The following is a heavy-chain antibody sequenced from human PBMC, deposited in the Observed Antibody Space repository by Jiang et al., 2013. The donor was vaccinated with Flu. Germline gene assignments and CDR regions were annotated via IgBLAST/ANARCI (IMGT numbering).Heavy chain of an antibody. Sequence: GAEVKKPGSSVKVSCKTSGGTFSSYAISWVRQAPGQGLEWMGGIIPIFGTANYAQKFQGRVTITADKSTSTAYMELSSLRSEDTAVYYCARASSDCSTTSCPFDYWGQGTLVTVSS. V-gene: IGHV1-69*06. D-gene: IGHD2-2*01. CDR1: GGTFSSYA. CDR2: IIPIFGTA. CDR3: ARASSDCSTTSCPFDY. J-gene: IGHJ4*02.